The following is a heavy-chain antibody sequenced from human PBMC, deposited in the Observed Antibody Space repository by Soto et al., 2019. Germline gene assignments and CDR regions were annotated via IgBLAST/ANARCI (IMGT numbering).Heavy chain of an antibody. CDR2: VSPSGDSI. V-gene: IGHV3-11*01. Sequence: QVQLVESVGGLVKPGGSLRLSCVASGFTFSDRYMSWIRQAPGKGLQWISYVSPSGDSIYYEDSVKGRFTISRDNAKNSLYLQMNSLRAEDTAVYYCARGHYGLDAWGQGTTVTISS. CDR3: ARGHYGLDA. J-gene: IGHJ6*02. CDR1: GFTFSDRY.